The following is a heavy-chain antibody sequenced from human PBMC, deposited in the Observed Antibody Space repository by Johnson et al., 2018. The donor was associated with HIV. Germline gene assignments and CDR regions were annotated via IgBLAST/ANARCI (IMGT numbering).Heavy chain of an antibody. J-gene: IGHJ3*01. CDR3: AKVDGGGDTCAGYDPFDL. CDR2: IYNDGSRT. V-gene: IGHV3-74*03. CDR1: GFSFSTYW. D-gene: IGHD2-21*01. Sequence: MLLVESGGGLVQPGGSLRLSCAASGFSFSTYWMVCVRQVPGKRPVWVARIYNDGSRTTYADSVRGRFTISRDNAKYTVDLQMNSLRVEDTAVYYCAKVDGGGDTCAGYDPFDLWGQGTLVTVSS.